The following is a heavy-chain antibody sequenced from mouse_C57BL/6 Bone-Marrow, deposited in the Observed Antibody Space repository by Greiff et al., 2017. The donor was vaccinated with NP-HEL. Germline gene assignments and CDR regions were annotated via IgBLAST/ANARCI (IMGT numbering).Heavy chain of an antibody. CDR1: GYTFTDYY. V-gene: IGHV1-76*01. Sequence: VQLQQSGAELVRPGASVKLSCKASGYTFTDYYINWVKQRPGQGLEWIARIYPGSGNTYYNEKFKGKATLTAEKSSSTAYMQLSSVTSEDSAVYFCAKGTYSFDYWGQGTTLTVSS. CDR2: IYPGSGNT. D-gene: IGHD3-1*01. J-gene: IGHJ2*01. CDR3: AKGTYSFDY.